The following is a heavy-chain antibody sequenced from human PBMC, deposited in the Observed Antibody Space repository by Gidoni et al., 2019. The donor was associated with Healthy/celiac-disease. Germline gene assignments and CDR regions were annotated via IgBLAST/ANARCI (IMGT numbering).Heavy chain of an antibody. D-gene: IGHD1-26*01. CDR1: GFTFDDYA. V-gene: IGHV3-9*01. Sequence: EVQLVESGGGLVQPGRSLRLSCAASGFTFDDYAMHWVRQAPGKGLEWVSGISWNSGSIGYADSVKGRFTISRDNAKNSLYLQMNSLRAEDTALYYCAKERVGGSYHIGAFDIWGQGTMVTVSS. J-gene: IGHJ3*02. CDR2: ISWNSGSI. CDR3: AKERVGGSYHIGAFDI.